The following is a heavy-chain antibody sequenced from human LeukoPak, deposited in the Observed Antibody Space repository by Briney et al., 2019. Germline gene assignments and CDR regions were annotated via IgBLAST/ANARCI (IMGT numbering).Heavy chain of an antibody. D-gene: IGHD2-2*01. V-gene: IGHV1-69*04. CDR3: ASHIVVVPAALYYYYGMDV. CDR2: IIPIFGIA. CDR1: GGTFISYA. J-gene: IGHJ6*02. Sequence: ASVTVSYKASGGTFISYAISWVRQAPGQGLAWMGRIIPIFGIANYAQKFQGRVTITADKSTSTAYMELRSLRSEDTAVYYCASHIVVVPAALYYYYGMDVWGQGTTVTVSS.